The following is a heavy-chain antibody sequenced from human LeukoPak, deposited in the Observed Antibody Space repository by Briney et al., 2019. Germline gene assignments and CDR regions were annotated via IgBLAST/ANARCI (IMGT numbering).Heavy chain of an antibody. D-gene: IGHD6-19*01. Sequence: KPSETLSLTCTVSGGSISTYYWSWIRQPPGKGLEWIGYIYYSGSTNYNPSLKSRVTISVDTSKNQFSLKLSSVTAADTAVYYCARWYSSGWTLREDGFFDYWGQGTLVTVSS. CDR3: ARWYSSGWTLREDGFFDY. CDR2: IYYSGST. CDR1: GGSISTYY. J-gene: IGHJ4*02. V-gene: IGHV4-59*08.